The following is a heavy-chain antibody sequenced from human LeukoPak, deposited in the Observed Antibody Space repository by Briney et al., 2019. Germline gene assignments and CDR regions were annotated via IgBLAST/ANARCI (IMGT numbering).Heavy chain of an antibody. V-gene: IGHV1-18*01. D-gene: IGHD3-10*01. J-gene: IGHJ4*02. CDR2: INRINEKT. CDR1: GDRSPTYG. Sequence: ASVKVSCKISGDRSPTYGINWVRQAPGQGLEWLGWINRINEKTKYGQKFQGRVTMTRDTDTTTYYMEMRSLGSDDTAIYYCTRDLGVTAKDPFEYWGQGTLVTVTS. CDR3: TRDLGVTAKDPFEY.